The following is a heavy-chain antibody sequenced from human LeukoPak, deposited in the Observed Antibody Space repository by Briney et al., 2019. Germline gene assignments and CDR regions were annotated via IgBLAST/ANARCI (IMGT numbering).Heavy chain of an antibody. CDR2: INHSGST. D-gene: IGHD6-13*01. V-gene: IGHV4-39*01. CDR3: ARHLQWVYYFDP. CDR1: GGSISSSSYY. Sequence: PSETLSLTCTVSGGSISSSSYYWSWIRQPPGKGLEWIGEINHSGSTNYNPSLKSRVTISVDTSKNQFSLKLSSVTAADTAVYYCARHLQWVYYFDPWGQGTLVTVSS. J-gene: IGHJ5*02.